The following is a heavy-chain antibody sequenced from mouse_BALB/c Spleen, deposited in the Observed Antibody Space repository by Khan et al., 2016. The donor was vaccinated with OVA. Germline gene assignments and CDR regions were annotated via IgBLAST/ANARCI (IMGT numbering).Heavy chain of an antibody. V-gene: IGHV1-80*01. CDR1: GYTFSSYW. CDR3: ARWRYD. Sequence: QVQLKQSGAELVRPGSSVKISCKASGYTFSSYWMNWVKQRPGQGLEWIGQIYPGDGDTKYNGKFKGKATLTAEKSSSTAYIHLSSLTSEDSAVYFCARWRYDWGQGTLVTVSA. CDR2: IYPGDGDT. D-gene: IGHD1-1*02. J-gene: IGHJ3*01.